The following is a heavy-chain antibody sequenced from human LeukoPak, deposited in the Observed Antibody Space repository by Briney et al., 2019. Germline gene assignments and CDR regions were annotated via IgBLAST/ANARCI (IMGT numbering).Heavy chain of an antibody. CDR2: IYYSGST. D-gene: IGHD3-22*01. J-gene: IGHJ4*02. CDR3: ARDNEDDSSGYSN. V-gene: IGHV4-39*07. Sequence: PSEPLSLTCPVSGGSIISSSYYWGWIRQPPGKGLEWIGSIYYSGSTYYNPSLKSRVTISVDTSKNQFSLKLSSVTAADTAVYYCARDNEDDSSGYSNWGQGTLVTVSS. CDR1: GGSIISSSYY.